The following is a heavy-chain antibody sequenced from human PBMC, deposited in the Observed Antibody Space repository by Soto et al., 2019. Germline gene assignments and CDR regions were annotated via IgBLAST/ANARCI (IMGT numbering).Heavy chain of an antibody. J-gene: IGHJ4*02. CDR2: IRSKAYGGTT. CDR3: TRDEVITISPYSSSSGYFDY. CDR1: GFTFGDYA. Sequence: SLRLSCTASGFTFGDYAMSWFRQAPGKGLEWVGFIRSKAYGGTTEYAASVKGRFTISRDDSKSIAYLQMNSLKTEDTAVYYCTRDEVITISPYSSSSGYFDYWGQGTLVTVS. D-gene: IGHD6-6*01. V-gene: IGHV3-49*03.